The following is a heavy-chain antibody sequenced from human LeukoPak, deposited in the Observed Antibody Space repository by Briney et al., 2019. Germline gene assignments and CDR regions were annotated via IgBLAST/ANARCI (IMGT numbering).Heavy chain of an antibody. CDR1: GYTFTGYY. CDR3: ARDGNFDY. V-gene: IGHV1-2*02. CDR2: INPNSGDT. J-gene: IGHJ4*02. Sequence: ASVKISCKASGYTFTGYYMHWVRQAPGQGLEWMGWINPNSGDTNSAQRFQGRVTMTRDTSISTAYMELSRLRSDDTAVYYCARDGNFDYWGQGTLVTVSS.